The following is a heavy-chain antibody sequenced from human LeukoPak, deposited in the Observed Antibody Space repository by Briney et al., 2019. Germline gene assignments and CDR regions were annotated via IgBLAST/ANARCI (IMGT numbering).Heavy chain of an antibody. D-gene: IGHD6-19*01. J-gene: IGHJ5*02. V-gene: IGHV1-2*02. Sequence: GASVKVSCKAPGYTFTSYAMNWVRQAPGQGLEWMGWINPNSGGTNYAQKFQGRVTMTRDTSISTAYMELSRLRSDDTAVYYCARDRPVAVARFDPWGQGTLVTVSS. CDR2: INPNSGGT. CDR1: GYTFTSYA. CDR3: ARDRPVAVARFDP.